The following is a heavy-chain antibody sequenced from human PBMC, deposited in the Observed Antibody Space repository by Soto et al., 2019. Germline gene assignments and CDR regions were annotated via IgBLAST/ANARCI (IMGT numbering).Heavy chain of an antibody. V-gene: IGHV3-7*03. Sequence: EVQLVESGGGVVQPGGSLRLSCAASGFTFSSYGMSWVRQAPGKGLEWVANIKQDGSEKYYVDSVKGRFTISRDNAKNSLYLQMNSLRAEDTAVYYCAREPVTVAYWGQGTLVTVSS. CDR1: GFTFSSYG. CDR2: IKQDGSEK. D-gene: IGHD2-21*02. J-gene: IGHJ4*02. CDR3: AREPVTVAY.